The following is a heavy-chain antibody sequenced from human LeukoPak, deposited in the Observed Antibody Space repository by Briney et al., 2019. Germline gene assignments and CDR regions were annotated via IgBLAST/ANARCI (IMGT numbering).Heavy chain of an antibody. D-gene: IGHD3-10*01. J-gene: IGHJ4*02. Sequence: SQTLSLTCAVYGGSFSGYYWSWIRQPPGKGLEWIGEINHSGSTNYNPSLKSRVTISVDTSKNQFSLKLSSVTAADTAVYYCARHGTPLRYGSGNYYKGAPFDYWGQGTLVTVSS. CDR1: GGSFSGYY. V-gene: IGHV4-34*01. CDR3: ARHGTPLRYGSGNYYKGAPFDY. CDR2: INHSGST.